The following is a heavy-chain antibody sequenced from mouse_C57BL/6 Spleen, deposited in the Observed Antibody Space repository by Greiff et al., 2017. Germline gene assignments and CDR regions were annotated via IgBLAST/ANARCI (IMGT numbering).Heavy chain of an antibody. CDR2: LSDGGSYT. V-gene: IGHV5-4*01. CDR1: GFTFSSYA. J-gene: IGHJ3*01. CDR3: ARGRGSNWVWFAY. Sequence: EVQVVESGGGLVKPGGSLKLSCAASGFTFSSYAMSWVRPTPDKRLEWVATLSDGGSYTYYPDNVKGRFTISRDNAKNNLYLQMSHLKSEDTAMYYCARGRGSNWVWFAYWGQGTLVTVSA. D-gene: IGHD4-1*01.